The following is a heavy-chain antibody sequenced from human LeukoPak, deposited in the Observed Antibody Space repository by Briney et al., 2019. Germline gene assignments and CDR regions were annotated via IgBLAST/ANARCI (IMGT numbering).Heavy chain of an antibody. CDR2: ISWDGGST. V-gene: IGHV3-43D*03. J-gene: IGHJ6*03. CDR1: GFTFDDYA. CDR3: AKGANYYYYYMDV. Sequence: GGSLRLSCAASGFTFDDYAMHWVRQAPGKGLEWVSLISWDGGSTYYADSVKGRFTISRDNSKNSLYLEMNSLRAEDTALYYCAKGANYYYYYMDVWGKGTTVTVSS.